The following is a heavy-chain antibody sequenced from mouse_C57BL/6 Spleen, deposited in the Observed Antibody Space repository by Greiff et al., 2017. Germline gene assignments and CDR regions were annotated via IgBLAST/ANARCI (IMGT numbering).Heavy chain of an antibody. V-gene: IGHV5-4*01. CDR3: ARDGFQATLDY. D-gene: IGHD3-2*02. CDR2: ISDGGSYT. J-gene: IGHJ2*01. Sequence: EVQGVESGGGLVKPGGSLKLSCAASGFTFSSYAMSWVRQTPEKRLEWVATISDGGSYTYYPDNVKGRFTISRDNAKNNLYLQMSHLKSEDTAMYYCARDGFQATLDYWGQGTTLTVSS. CDR1: GFTFSSYA.